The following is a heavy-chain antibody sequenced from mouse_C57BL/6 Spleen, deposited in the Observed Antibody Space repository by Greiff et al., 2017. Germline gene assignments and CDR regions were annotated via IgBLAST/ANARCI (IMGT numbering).Heavy chain of an antibody. J-gene: IGHJ3*01. D-gene: IGHD2-4*01. Sequence: QVQLQQSGAELARPGASVQLSCKASGYTFTSYGLSWVKQRTGQGLEWIGEIYPRSGNTYYNEKFKGKATLTADKSSSTAYMELRGLTSEDSAVYFYARLDDYLFAYWGQGTLVTVSA. CDR1: GYTFTSYG. CDR2: IYPRSGNT. V-gene: IGHV1-81*01. CDR3: ARLDDYLFAY.